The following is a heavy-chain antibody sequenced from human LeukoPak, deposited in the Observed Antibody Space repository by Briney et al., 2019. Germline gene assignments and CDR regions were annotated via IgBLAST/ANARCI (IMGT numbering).Heavy chain of an antibody. CDR1: GFTFSSYA. CDR3: ANHSDTAMVYAY. V-gene: IGHV3-23*01. CDR2: ISGSGSST. J-gene: IGHJ4*02. Sequence: GGSLRLSCAASGFTFSSYAMSWVRQAPGKGLEWVSGISGSGSSTYYANSVKGRFTISRDNSKNTLNLQMNSLRAEDTAVYYCANHSDTAMVYAYWGQGTLVTVSS. D-gene: IGHD5-18*01.